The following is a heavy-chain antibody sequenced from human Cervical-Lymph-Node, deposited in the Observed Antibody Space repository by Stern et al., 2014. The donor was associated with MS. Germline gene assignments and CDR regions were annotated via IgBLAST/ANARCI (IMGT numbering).Heavy chain of an antibody. CDR1: GFTFSTYA. V-gene: IGHV3-30-3*01. Sequence: QMQLVESGGGVVPPGRSLSLSCVASGFTFSTYAIHWVRQAPGKGLEWVAFVSYDETQSNSTASVQARFTISRDNSKNTLYLHMNSLRDEDTAVYFCARGGRGVDLEYWGQGALVTVSS. CDR2: VSYDETQS. D-gene: IGHD3-10*01. J-gene: IGHJ4*02. CDR3: ARGGRGVDLEY.